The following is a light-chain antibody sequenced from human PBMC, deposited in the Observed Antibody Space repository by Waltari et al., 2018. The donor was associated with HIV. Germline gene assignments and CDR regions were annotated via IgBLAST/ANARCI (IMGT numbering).Light chain of an antibody. CDR1: QDISNN. CDR2: AAS. CDR3: QKYNTVPYT. Sequence: THITQSLSSLSVSIRDRLIITCRASQDISNNLVWYQQKPGTVPKLLIYAASTLQSGVPSRFSGSGSGTDFTLTIDSLQSEDIATYYCQKYNTVPYTFGQGTNLEI. J-gene: IGKJ2*01. V-gene: IGKV1-27*01.